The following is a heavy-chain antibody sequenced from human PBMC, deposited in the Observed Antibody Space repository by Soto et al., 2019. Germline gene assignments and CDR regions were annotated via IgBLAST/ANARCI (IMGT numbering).Heavy chain of an antibody. CDR3: AAGGGLPRYY. V-gene: IGHV4-30-2*01. CDR2: IYHSGST. CDR1: GGSISSGGYS. Sequence: SETLSLTCAVSGGSISSGGYSWSWIRQPPGKGLEWIGYIYHSGSTYYNPSLKSRVTISVDRSKNQFSLKLSSVTTADTAVYYCAAGGGLPRYYWGQGTLVTVSS. J-gene: IGHJ4*02. D-gene: IGHD5-12*01.